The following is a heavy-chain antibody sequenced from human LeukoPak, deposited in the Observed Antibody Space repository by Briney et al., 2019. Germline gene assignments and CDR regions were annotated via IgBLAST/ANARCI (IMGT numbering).Heavy chain of an antibody. V-gene: IGHV1-69*04. Sequence: SVKVSCKASGGTFSSYAISWVRQAPGQGLEWMGRIIPILGIANYAQKFQGRVTITADKSTSTAYMELSSLRSEDTAVYYCASTSGYSSSWNFYWGQGTLVTVSS. J-gene: IGHJ4*02. CDR2: IIPILGIA. D-gene: IGHD6-13*01. CDR1: GGTFSSYA. CDR3: ASTSGYSSSWNFY.